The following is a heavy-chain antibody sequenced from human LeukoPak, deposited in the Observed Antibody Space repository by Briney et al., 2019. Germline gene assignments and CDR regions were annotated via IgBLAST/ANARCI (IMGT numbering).Heavy chain of an antibody. V-gene: IGHV1-8*01. D-gene: IGHD2-2*01. CDR1: GYAFSSYD. CDR2: MNSDNGNT. CDR3: ARGRCVGSPNCYYFDS. Sequence: ASVKVTCKSSGYAFSSYDINWVRQVTGQGFEWMGKMNSDNGNTAYDQKFQGRVTITRDTSISTVYMEVNSLRSEDTAMYYCARGRCVGSPNCYYFDSWGQGTLVTVSS. J-gene: IGHJ4*02.